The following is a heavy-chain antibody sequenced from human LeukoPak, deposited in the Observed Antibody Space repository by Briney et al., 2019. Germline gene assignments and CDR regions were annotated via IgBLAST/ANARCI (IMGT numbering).Heavy chain of an antibody. CDR2: INPNGGST. CDR1: GYTLTRYF. D-gene: IGHD6-13*01. CDR3: AHQSSHGNPEFFFDI. Sequence: ASVKVSCKASGYTLTRYFIHWVRQAPGQGLEWMGIINPNGGSTSYPQKFQGRVTMTRDTSTNTVYMELSSLKSEDTAVYYCAHQSSHGNPEFFFDIWGQGTMVTVSS. J-gene: IGHJ3*02. V-gene: IGHV1-46*01.